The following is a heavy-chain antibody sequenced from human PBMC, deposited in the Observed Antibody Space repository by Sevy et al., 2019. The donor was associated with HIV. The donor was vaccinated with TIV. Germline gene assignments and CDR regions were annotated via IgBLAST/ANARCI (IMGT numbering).Heavy chain of an antibody. CDR1: GFTFCSYS. V-gene: IGHV3-21*01. CDR2: ISSSSSYI. D-gene: IGHD2-21*02. J-gene: IGHJ3*02. CDR3: ASPSLDLVVTADSDAFDI. Sequence: GGSLRLSCAASGFTFCSYSMNWVRQAPGKGLEWVSSISSSSSYIYYADSVKGRFTISRDNAKNSLYLQMNSLRAEDTAVYYCASPSLDLVVTADSDAFDIWGQGTMVTVSS.